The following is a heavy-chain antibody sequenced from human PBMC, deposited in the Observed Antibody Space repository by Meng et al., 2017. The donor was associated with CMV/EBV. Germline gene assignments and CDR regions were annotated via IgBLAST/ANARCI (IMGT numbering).Heavy chain of an antibody. V-gene: IGHV3-30*02. Sequence: LTGAASGFTFSSYGMHWVRQAPGKGLEWGAFIRYDGSNKYYADSVKGRFTISRDNSKNTLYLQMNSLRAEETAVYYCAKASMDYSNYAGYFDYWGQGTLVTVSS. CDR3: AKASMDYSNYAGYFDY. CDR2: IRYDGSNK. J-gene: IGHJ4*02. D-gene: IGHD4-11*01. CDR1: GFTFSSYG.